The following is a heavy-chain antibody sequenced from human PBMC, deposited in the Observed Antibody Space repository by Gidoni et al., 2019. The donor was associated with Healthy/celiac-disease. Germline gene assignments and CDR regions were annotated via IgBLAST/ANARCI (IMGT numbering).Heavy chain of an antibody. CDR2: ISGRGGST. CDR1: GFTFSSYA. Sequence: EVQLLESGGGLVQPGGSLRLSCAASGFTFSSYAMSWVRQAHGKGLEWVSAISGRGGSTYYADSVKGRFTISRDNSKNTLYLQMNSLRAEDTAVYYCAKDRDYGGNSASDYWGQGTLVTVSS. V-gene: IGHV3-23*01. J-gene: IGHJ4*02. CDR3: AKDRDYGGNSASDY. D-gene: IGHD4-17*01.